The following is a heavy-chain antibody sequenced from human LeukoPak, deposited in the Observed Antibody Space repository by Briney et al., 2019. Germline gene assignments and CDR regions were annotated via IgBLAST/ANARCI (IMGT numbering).Heavy chain of an antibody. J-gene: IGHJ1*01. CDR3: ARAGYSGYDSEYFQH. Sequence: PSETLSLTCTVSGGSISSYYWSWIRQPAGKGLERIGRIYTSGSTNYNPSLKSRVTMSVDTSKNQFSLKLSPVTAADTAVYYCARAGYSGYDSEYFQHWGQGTLVTVSS. V-gene: IGHV4-4*07. CDR2: IYTSGST. CDR1: GGSISSYY. D-gene: IGHD5-12*01.